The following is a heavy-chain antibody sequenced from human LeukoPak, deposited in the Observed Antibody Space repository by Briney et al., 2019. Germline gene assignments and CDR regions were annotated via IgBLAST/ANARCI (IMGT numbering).Heavy chain of an antibody. CDR3: AKDWDFPAAGSFDY. D-gene: IGHD6-13*01. Sequence: GGSLRLSCAASGLTFSSYWMHWVRQAPGKGLVWVSRIKSDGSSTTYADSVKGRFTISRDNAKNSLYLQMNSLRAEDTAVYYCAKDWDFPAAGSFDYWGQGTLVTVSS. J-gene: IGHJ4*02. CDR2: IKSDGSST. V-gene: IGHV3-74*01. CDR1: GLTFSSYW.